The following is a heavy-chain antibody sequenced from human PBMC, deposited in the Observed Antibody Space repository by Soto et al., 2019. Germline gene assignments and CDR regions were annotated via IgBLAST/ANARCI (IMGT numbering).Heavy chain of an antibody. V-gene: IGHV3-30*18. D-gene: IGHD1-26*01. J-gene: IGHJ6*02. CDR1: GFTFSSYG. Sequence: QVQLVESGGGVVQPGRSLRLSCAASGFTFSSYGMHWVRQAPGKGLEWVAVISYDGSNKYYADSVKGRFTISRDNSKNTLYLQMNSLRAEDTAVYYCAKDRRSGSSIYYYSGMDVWGQGTTVTVSS. CDR3: AKDRRSGSSIYYYSGMDV. CDR2: ISYDGSNK.